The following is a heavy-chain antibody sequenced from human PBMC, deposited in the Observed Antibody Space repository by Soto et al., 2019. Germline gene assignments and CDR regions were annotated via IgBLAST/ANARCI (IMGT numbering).Heavy chain of an antibody. CDR2: ISYDGSNK. CDR1: GFTFSSYG. D-gene: IGHD2-8*01. Sequence: GGSLRLSCAASGFTFSSYGMHWVRQAPGKGLEWVAVISYDGSNKYYADSVKGRFTISRDNSKNTLYLQMNSLRAEDTAVYYCAKDHCTNGVCYYNYYYYGMDVWGQGPTVTVSS. CDR3: AKDHCTNGVCYYNYYYYGMDV. V-gene: IGHV3-30*18. J-gene: IGHJ6*02.